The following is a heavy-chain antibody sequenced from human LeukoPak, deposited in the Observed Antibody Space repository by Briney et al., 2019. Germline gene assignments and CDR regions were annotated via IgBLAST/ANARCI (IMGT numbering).Heavy chain of an antibody. J-gene: IGHJ3*01. D-gene: IGHD5-24*01. CDR2: ISSSSSYI. V-gene: IGHV3-21*01. CDR1: GFTFRRCR. CDR3: MSEIGDGYNFGAFDV. Sequence: GGSLRLPCTASGFTFRRCRMNWLREAPEKGLEGVSSISSSSSYILYADPEKRRFTISRDNAKNSLYVHMHSLSAEDGAVFYCMSEIGDGYNFGAFDVGGEGWMVSVSS.